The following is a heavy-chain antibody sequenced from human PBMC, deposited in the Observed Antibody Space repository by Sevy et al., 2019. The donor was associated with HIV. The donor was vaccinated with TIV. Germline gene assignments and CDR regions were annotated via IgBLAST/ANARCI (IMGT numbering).Heavy chain of an antibody. CDR2: VGSGGST. D-gene: IGHD6-6*01. J-gene: IGHJ6*02. Sequence: GGSLRLSCAASGFTFSNYAMSWVRQAPGKGLEWVSGVGSGGSTYYADSLKGRFTISRDNSKNTLYLQMNSLRAEDTGVYYCAKGGGIAARLPYYYGMDVWGQGTTVTVSS. CDR3: AKGGGIAARLPYYYGMDV. V-gene: IGHV3-23*01. CDR1: GFTFSNYA.